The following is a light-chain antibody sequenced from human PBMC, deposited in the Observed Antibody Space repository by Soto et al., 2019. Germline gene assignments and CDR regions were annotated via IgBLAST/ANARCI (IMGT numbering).Light chain of an antibody. J-gene: IGKJ1*01. CDR2: DAS. CDR1: QSVNSNY. CDR3: QQRSNWPPT. Sequence: EILITQSPATLSVSPGERATLSCRASQSVNSNYLAWYQQKTGKAPRLLIYDASNRATGIPARFSGSGSGTDFTLTISRLEPEDFSVYYCQQRSNWPPTFGQGTKVDIK. V-gene: IGKV3-11*01.